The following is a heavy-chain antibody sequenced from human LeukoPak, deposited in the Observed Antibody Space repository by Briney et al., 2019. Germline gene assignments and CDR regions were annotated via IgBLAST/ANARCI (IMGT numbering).Heavy chain of an antibody. CDR1: GYTFTSYG. CDR3: ASGGYGDYPGMNWFDP. V-gene: IGHV1-18*01. CDR2: ISAYNGNT. D-gene: IGHD4-17*01. Sequence: ASVKVSCKASGYTFTSYGISWVRQAPGQGLEWMGWISAYNGNTNYAQKLQGRVTITADESTSTAYMELSSLRSEDTAVYYCASGGYGDYPGMNWFDPWGQGTLVTVSS. J-gene: IGHJ5*02.